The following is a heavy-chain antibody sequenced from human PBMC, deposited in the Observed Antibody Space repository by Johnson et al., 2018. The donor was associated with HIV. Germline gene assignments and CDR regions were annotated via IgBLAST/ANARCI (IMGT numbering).Heavy chain of an antibody. Sequence: QVQLVESGGGLAEPGRSLRLSCEASGFTFSDYYMTWIRQAPGKGLEWVSYISSSGSTIYYADSVKGRFTISRDNSKNALYLQMSSLRVEDTAMYYCARDGESQQLPLGDAFDVWGQGTMVTVSS. CDR3: ARDGESQQLPLGDAFDV. V-gene: IGHV3-11*04. J-gene: IGHJ3*01. CDR1: GFTFSDYY. CDR2: ISSSGSTI. D-gene: IGHD6-13*01.